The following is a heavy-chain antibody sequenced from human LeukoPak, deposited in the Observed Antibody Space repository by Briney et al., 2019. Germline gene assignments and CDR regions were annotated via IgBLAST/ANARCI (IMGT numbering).Heavy chain of an antibody. J-gene: IGHJ4*02. V-gene: IGHV3-30*02. CDR3: AKDPGDIVLMVYAMGNYYVDY. CDR1: GFTFSSYG. D-gene: IGHD2-8*01. Sequence: PGGSLRLSCAASGFTFSSYGMHWVRQAPGKGLEWVAFIRYDGSNKYYADSVKGRFTISRDNSKNTLYLQMNSLRAEDTAVYYCAKDPGDIVLMVYAMGNYYVDYWGQGTLVTVSS. CDR2: IRYDGSNK.